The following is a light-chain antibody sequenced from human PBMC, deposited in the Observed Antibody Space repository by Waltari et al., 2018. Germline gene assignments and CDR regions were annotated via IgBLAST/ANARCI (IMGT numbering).Light chain of an antibody. V-gene: IGLV2-8*01. CDR3: SSYAGSNNVV. CDR2: EVS. Sequence: QSALTQPPSASGSPGQSVTLSCTGTSSDVGRYNYVYWYQQHPGKAPKLMIYEVSKRPSGVPARLSGSKSGNTASLTVSGLQAEDEADYYCSSYAGSNNVVFGGGTKLTVL. CDR1: SSDVGRYNY. J-gene: IGLJ2*01.